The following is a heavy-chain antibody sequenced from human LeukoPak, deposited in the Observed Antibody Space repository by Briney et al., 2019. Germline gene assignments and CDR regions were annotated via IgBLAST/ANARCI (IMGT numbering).Heavy chain of an antibody. CDR1: GGSFSGYY. CDR3: ARQDSYGYLLDY. Sequence: PETLSLTCAVYGGSFSGYYWSWIRQPPGKGLEWIGEINHSGSTNYNPSLKSRVTISVDTSKNQFSLKLSSVTAADTAVYYCARQDSYGYLLDYWGQGTLVTVSS. D-gene: IGHD5-18*01. CDR2: INHSGST. V-gene: IGHV4-34*01. J-gene: IGHJ4*02.